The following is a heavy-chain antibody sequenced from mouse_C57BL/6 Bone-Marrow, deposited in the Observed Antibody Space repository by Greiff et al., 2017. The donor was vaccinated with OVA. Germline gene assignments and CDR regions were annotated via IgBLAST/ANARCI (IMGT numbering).Heavy chain of an antibody. J-gene: IGHJ3*01. CDR1: GYTFTSYW. Sequence: QVQLKQPGAELVKPGASVKMSCKASGYTFTSYWITWVKQRPGQGLEWIGDIYPGSGSTNYNEKFKSKATLTVNKSSSTAYMELRSLTSEDSAVYYCARYYGYDSWFAYWGQGTLVTVSA. D-gene: IGHD2-2*01. CDR2: IYPGSGST. V-gene: IGHV1-55*01. CDR3: ARYYGYDSWFAY.